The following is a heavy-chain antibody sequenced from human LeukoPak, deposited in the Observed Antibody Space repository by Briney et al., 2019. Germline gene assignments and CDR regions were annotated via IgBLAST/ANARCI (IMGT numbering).Heavy chain of an antibody. CDR2: MSGSGTST. J-gene: IGHJ1*01. CDR3: ARDFGIEH. V-gene: IGHV3-23*01. CDR1: GFTFRRYG. D-gene: IGHD3-16*01. Sequence: GGSLRLSCAASGFTFRRYGMGGVRQAPGKGLEWVSDMSGSGTSTHYADSVKGRFTITRDNSKNTLYLQMNSLRAEDPAVYYCARDFGIEHWGQGTLVTVSS.